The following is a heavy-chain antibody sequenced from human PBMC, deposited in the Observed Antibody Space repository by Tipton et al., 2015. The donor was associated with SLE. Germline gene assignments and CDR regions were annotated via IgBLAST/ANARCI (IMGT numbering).Heavy chain of an antibody. CDR1: GGSLSDYY. V-gene: IGHV4-34*01. D-gene: IGHD3-3*01. J-gene: IGHJ3*01. CDR2: INSSGSG. CDR3: AKPQSYYDFWSGLGNY. Sequence: TLSLTCAVYGGSLSDYYWSWIRQSPGKGLECIGEINSSGSGNYNPSLKSRATISIDSSKNQFSLKLSSVTAADTAVYYCAKPQSYYDFWSGLGNYWGQGTMVTVSS.